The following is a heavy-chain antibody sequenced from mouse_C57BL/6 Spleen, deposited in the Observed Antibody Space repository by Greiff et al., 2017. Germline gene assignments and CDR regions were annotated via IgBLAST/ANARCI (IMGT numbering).Heavy chain of an antibody. D-gene: IGHD2-4*01. V-gene: IGHV1-76*01. CDR1: GYTFNDYY. CDR3: AAEGLRRTFAY. Sequence: QVQLQQSGAELVRPGASVKLSCKASGYTFNDYYINWVKQRPGPGLEWIARIYPGSGNTYYNEKFKGKATLTAEKSSSTAYMQLSSLTSEDSAVYFCAAEGLRRTFAYWGQGTLVTVSA. J-gene: IGHJ3*01. CDR2: IYPGSGNT.